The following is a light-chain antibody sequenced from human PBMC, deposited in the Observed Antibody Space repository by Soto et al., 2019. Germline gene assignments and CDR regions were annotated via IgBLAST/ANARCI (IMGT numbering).Light chain of an antibody. CDR1: DILSSGF. V-gene: IGKV3-20*01. J-gene: IGKJ5*01. CDR2: GAS. Sequence: EIVLTQSPGILSLSPGERATLSCRAHDILSSGFLAWYQQRRGQAPRLLIYGASTRATGIPDRFSGGGSETDFILTISRVEPEDFAMYYCQHYENSPITFGPGTRLEIK. CDR3: QHYENSPIT.